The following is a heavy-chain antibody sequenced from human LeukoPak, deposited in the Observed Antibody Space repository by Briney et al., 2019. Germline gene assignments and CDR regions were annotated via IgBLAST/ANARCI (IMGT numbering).Heavy chain of an antibody. V-gene: IGHV1-8*02. D-gene: IGHD1-1*01. Sequence: ASVKVSCKASGYTFTSYGINWVRQATGQGLGWMGWMNPNSGNTGYAQKFQGRVTMTRNTSISTAYMELSSLRSEDTAVYYCARVPHNWANYYYYYMDVWGKGTTVTISS. CDR1: GYTFTSYG. CDR3: ARVPHNWANYYYYYMDV. CDR2: MNPNSGNT. J-gene: IGHJ6*03.